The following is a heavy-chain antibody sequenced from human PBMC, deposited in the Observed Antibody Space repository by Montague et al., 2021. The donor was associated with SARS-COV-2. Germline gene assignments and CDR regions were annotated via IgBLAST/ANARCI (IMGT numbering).Heavy chain of an antibody. CDR1: GGSISSSSYY. J-gene: IGHJ4*02. CDR2: IDYSGXT. CDR3: ASYRRGYSYDLSFDY. V-gene: IGHV4-39*01. D-gene: IGHD5-18*01. Sequence: SETLSLTCTVSGGSISSSSYYWGWLRQPPGKGLEWIGSIDYSGXTXYXXXXKXRVTISVDTSKNQFSLKLNSVTAADTAVYYCASYRRGYSYDLSFDYWGQGTLVTVSS.